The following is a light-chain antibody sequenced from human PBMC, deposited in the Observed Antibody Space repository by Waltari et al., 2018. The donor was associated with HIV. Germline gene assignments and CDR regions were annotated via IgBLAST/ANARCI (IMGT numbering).Light chain of an antibody. J-gene: IGLJ1*01. CDR2: YDD. CDR3: AAWDDSLNGYV. Sequence: QSVLTQPPSVSEAPRQRVTISCSGSSSNLGSNAVNWYQQVPGKAPKLLIYYDDLWSAGVSDRCSGSKSGTSASLAIRGLQSEDEADYYCAAWDDSLNGYVFGSGTKVTVL. V-gene: IGLV1-36*01. CDR1: SSNLGSNA.